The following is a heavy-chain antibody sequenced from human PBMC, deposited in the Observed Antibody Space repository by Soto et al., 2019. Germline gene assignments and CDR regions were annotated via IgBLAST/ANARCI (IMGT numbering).Heavy chain of an antibody. CDR2: ISGSGDST. J-gene: IGHJ4*02. CDR1: GFSFSSYA. CDR3: ARRSSGWYFDY. D-gene: IGHD6-19*01. V-gene: IGHV3-23*01. Sequence: EVQLLVSGGGLVQPGGSLRLSCAASGFSFSSYAMNWVRQAPGKGLEWVSVISGSGDSTYYADSVKGRFTISRDNSKNTLYLQMISLRAEDTAVYYCARRSSGWYFDYWGQGTLVIVSS.